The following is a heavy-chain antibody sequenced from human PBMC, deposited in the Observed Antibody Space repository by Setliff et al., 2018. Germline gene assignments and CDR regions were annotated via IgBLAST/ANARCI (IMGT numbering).Heavy chain of an antibody. J-gene: IGHJ6*03. Sequence: SETLSLTCTVSGGSISSYYWRWIRQPAGKGLAWIGHIYIGGSANYNPSLKSRVTMSIDTSKNQFSLKLNSVTAADMAVYYCAREQWLDPPGYYYMDVWAKGTTVTVSS. V-gene: IGHV4-4*07. CDR1: GGSISSYY. D-gene: IGHD6-19*01. CDR3: AREQWLDPPGYYYMDV. CDR2: IYIGGSA.